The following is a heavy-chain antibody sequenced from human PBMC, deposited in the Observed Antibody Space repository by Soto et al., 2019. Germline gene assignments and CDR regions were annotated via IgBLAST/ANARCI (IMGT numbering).Heavy chain of an antibody. CDR2: IIPILGIA. V-gene: IGHV1-69*02. CDR1: GGTFSSYT. Sequence: QVQLVQSGAEVKKPGSSVKVSCKASGGTFSSYTISWVRQAPGQGLEWMGRIIPILGIANYAQKFQGRVTSTADKSTSTAHMELSILRAEATAVYYGARAVLVTRDYSGMDVWGQGTTVTVSS. J-gene: IGHJ6*02. CDR3: ARAVLVTRDYSGMDV. D-gene: IGHD2-8*02.